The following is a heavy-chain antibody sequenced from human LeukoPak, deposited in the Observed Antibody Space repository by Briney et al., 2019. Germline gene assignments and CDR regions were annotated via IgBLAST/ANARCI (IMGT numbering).Heavy chain of an antibody. Sequence: QPGGSLRLSCAASGFPVSSSSMNWVRLGPGKGLEWVSVISSDGNTYYADSVKGRFTISRDNSRNTLSLQMHGLRADDTAVYYCARGQEQFSSPWQWGPRRKNFYYYGMDVWGQGTTVTVSS. CDR2: ISSDGNT. D-gene: IGHD6-19*01. V-gene: IGHV3-66*01. J-gene: IGHJ6*02. CDR3: ARGQEQFSSPWQWGPRRKNFYYYGMDV. CDR1: GFPVSSSS.